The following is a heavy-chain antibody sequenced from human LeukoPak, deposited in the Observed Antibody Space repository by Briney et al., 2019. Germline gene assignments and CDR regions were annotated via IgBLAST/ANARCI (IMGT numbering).Heavy chain of an antibody. J-gene: IGHJ6*02. CDR3: AKGDDFWSGTTLTYYYYGMDV. Sequence: GTLRLSCAASGFTFSSYAMSWVRQAPGKGLEWVSAISGSGSSTYYAYPVKGRFTTSSANSKNTLYLQINSLRAEDTAVYYCAKGDDFWSGTTLTYYYYGMDVWGQGTTVTVSS. CDR2: ISGSGSST. V-gene: IGHV3-23*01. D-gene: IGHD3-3*01. CDR1: GFTFSSYA.